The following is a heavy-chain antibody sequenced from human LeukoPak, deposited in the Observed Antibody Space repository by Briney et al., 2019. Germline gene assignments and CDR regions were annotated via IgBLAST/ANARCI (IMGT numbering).Heavy chain of an antibody. CDR2: IIPLIDQA. D-gene: IGHD5-18*01. V-gene: IGHV1-69*08. CDR3: ARGNVYSRGRTWFAP. J-gene: IGHJ5*02. Sequence: ASVKVSCKASGGAFNNQIFSWVRQAPGQGLEWMGRIIPLIDQARSAQQFQGSLTITADKSTNTAYMELSSLRYEDTAIYYCARGNVYSRGRTWFAPWGQGTLVTVSS. CDR1: GGAFNNQI.